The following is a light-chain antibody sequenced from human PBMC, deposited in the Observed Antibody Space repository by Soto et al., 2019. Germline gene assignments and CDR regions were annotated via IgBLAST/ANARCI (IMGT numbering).Light chain of an antibody. Sequence: IVFTQSASTLSLSPGARATLSCRASQSVSSYLAWYQQKPGPAPSLLIYDASNRATGIPARLSGSGSGTEFPLTISSIEPEYFAVDYCQQRSNWPPFAQGTRLEIK. CDR3: QQRSNWPP. V-gene: IGKV3-11*01. CDR2: DAS. J-gene: IGKJ5*01. CDR1: QSVSSY.